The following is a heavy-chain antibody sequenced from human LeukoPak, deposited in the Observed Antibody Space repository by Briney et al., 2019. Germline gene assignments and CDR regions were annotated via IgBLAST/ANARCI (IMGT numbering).Heavy chain of an antibody. Sequence: PGGSLRLSCAASGFTFSSYAMNWVRQAPGKGLEWVSAISGSGGSTNYADSVKGRFTISRDDSKNTLYLQMNSLRAEDTAVDYCAKETSSSFDYWGQGTLVTVSS. CDR1: GFTFSSYA. CDR2: ISGSGGST. J-gene: IGHJ4*02. V-gene: IGHV3-23*01. D-gene: IGHD6-6*01. CDR3: AKETSSSFDY.